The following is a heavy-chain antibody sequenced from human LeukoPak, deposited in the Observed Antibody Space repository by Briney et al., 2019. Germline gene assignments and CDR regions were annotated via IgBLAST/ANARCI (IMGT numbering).Heavy chain of an antibody. Sequence: SETLSLTCIVSGGSISSISSNNYHWGWIRQPPGKGLEGIGSIYYSGSTYYNPSLKSRVTISVDTSKNQFSLKLSSVTAADTALYYCAREMGVVTAHGIDVWGQGTTVTVSS. CDR2: IYYSGST. J-gene: IGHJ6*02. CDR1: GGSISSISSNNYH. CDR3: AREMGVVTAHGIDV. D-gene: IGHD4-23*01. V-gene: IGHV4-39*02.